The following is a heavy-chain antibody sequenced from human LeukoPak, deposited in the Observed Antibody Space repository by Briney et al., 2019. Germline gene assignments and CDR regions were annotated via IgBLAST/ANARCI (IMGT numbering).Heavy chain of an antibody. J-gene: IGHJ4*02. CDR1: SGSISSGVYY. CDR2: IYYNGST. CDR3: ARGVRWLQLSYFDY. D-gene: IGHD5-24*01. Sequence: PSQTLSLTCPVSSGSISSGVYYWSWIRQHPGKGLEWIGYIYYNGSTYYNPSLKSRVTISVDTSKNQFSLKLSSVTAADTAVYYCARGVRWLQLSYFDYWGQGTLVTVSS. V-gene: IGHV4-31*03.